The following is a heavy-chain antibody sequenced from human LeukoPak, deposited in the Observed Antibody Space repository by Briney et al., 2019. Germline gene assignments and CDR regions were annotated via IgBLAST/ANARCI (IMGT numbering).Heavy chain of an antibody. V-gene: IGHV4-59*01. Sequence: SETLSLTCAVSGGSISSYYWSWIRQPPGKGLEWIGYIYYSGSTNYKPSLKSRVTISVDTSKNQFSLKLSSVTAADTAVYYCAREISTYYDSSGYNAFDIWGQGTMVTVSS. D-gene: IGHD3-22*01. CDR1: GGSISSYY. CDR2: IYYSGST. CDR3: AREISTYYDSSGYNAFDI. J-gene: IGHJ3*02.